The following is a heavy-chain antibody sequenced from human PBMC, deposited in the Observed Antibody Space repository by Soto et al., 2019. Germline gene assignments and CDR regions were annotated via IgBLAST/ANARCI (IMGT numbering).Heavy chain of an antibody. J-gene: IGHJ4*02. CDR1: GYIFTSYY. V-gene: IGHV1-46*03. Sequence: ASVKVSCKASGYIFTSYYIHWVRQAPGQGLEWMGWINPFDGSRMFAQSFQGRVTMTRDTSTSTVYMEVSSLRSEDTAVYYCSRVHPGETPPFAHWGEGTVVTVPQ. D-gene: IGHD3-10*01. CDR3: SRVHPGETPPFAH. CDR2: INPFDGSR.